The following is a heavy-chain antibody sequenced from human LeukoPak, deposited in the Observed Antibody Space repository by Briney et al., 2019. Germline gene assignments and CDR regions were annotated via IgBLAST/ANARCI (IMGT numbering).Heavy chain of an antibody. D-gene: IGHD1-26*01. V-gene: IGHV3-66*01. CDR2: IYSGGST. Sequence: GSLRLSCAASGFTFDDYAMHWVRQAPGKGLEWVSVIYSGGSTYYADSVKGRFTISRDNSKNTLYLQMNSLRAEDTAVYYCARGGSYLSAFDIWGQGTMVTVSS. CDR3: ARGGSYLSAFDI. CDR1: GFTFDDYA. J-gene: IGHJ3*02.